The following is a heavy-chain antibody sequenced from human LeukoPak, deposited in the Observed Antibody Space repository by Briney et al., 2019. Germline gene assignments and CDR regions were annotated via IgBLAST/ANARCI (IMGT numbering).Heavy chain of an antibody. J-gene: IGHJ3*02. D-gene: IGHD2-15*01. V-gene: IGHV1-2*02. Sequence: GASVKVSCKASGYTFTGYYMHWVRQAPGQGLEWMGWINPNSGGTNYAQKFQGRVTMTRDTSISTAYMELSRLRSDDTAVYYCARDRTPIGWYAFDIWGQGTMVTVSS. CDR3: ARDRTPIGWYAFDI. CDR2: INPNSGGT. CDR1: GYTFTGYY.